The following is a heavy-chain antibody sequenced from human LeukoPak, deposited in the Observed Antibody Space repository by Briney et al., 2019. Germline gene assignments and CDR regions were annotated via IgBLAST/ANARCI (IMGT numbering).Heavy chain of an antibody. CDR3: VSFYESY. Sequence: GGSLRLSCAASGNYWMHWVRQAPGKGLVWVSHINSDGSWTSYADSVKGRFTISKDNAKNTVYLQMNSLRAEDTAVYYCVSFYESYWGRGTLVTVSS. J-gene: IGHJ4*02. CDR1: GNYW. D-gene: IGHD2/OR15-2a*01. V-gene: IGHV3-74*01. CDR2: INSDGSWT.